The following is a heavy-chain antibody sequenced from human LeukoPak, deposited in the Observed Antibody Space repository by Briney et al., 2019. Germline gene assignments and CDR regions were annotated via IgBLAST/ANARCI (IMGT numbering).Heavy chain of an antibody. Sequence: ASVKVSCKASGGTFSSYAISWVRQAPGQGLEWMGGIIPIFGTANYAQKFQDRVTITTDESTSTAYMELSSLRSEDTAVYYCAREGYCSGGSCQYFDYWGQGTLVTVSS. CDR1: GGTFSSYA. V-gene: IGHV1-69*05. D-gene: IGHD2-15*01. J-gene: IGHJ4*02. CDR2: IIPIFGTA. CDR3: AREGYCSGGSCQYFDY.